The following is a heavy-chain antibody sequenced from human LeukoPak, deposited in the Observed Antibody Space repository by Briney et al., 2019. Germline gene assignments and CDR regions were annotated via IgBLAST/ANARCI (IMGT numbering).Heavy chain of an antibody. CDR3: ARARYGGNWGELAY. CDR1: GFAFSSYS. J-gene: IGHJ4*02. D-gene: IGHD4-23*01. CDR2: ISFDGSNK. V-gene: IGHV3-30*04. Sequence: GGSLRLSRAASGFAFSSYSMHWVRQPPGKGLEWVAVISFDGSNKYYADSVKGRFTISRDNSKNTLYLQTNSLRTEDTAVYYCARARYGGNWGELAYWGQGTLVTVSS.